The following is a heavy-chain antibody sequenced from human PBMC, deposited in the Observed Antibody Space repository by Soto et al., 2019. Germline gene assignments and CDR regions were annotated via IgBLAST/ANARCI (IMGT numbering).Heavy chain of an antibody. CDR2: ISGDGGST. V-gene: IGHV3-43*02. CDR3: AKDGGSPAYYYYYYGMDV. J-gene: IGHJ6*02. D-gene: IGHD1-26*01. CDR1: GFTFDDYA. Sequence: GGSLILSCAASGFTFDDYAMHWVRQAPGKGLEWVSLISGDGGSTYYADSVKGRFTISRDNSKNSLYLQMNSLRTEDTALYYCAKDGGSPAYYYYYYGMDVWGQGTTVTVSS.